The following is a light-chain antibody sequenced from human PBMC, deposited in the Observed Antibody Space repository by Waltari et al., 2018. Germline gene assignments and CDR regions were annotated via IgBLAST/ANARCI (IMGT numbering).Light chain of an antibody. J-gene: IGKJ5*01. V-gene: IGKV3-11*01. CDR3: QQRKDWPLTT. Sequence: RATQKINTHLASNQHDPGPAPRLLIHDASRMSVGIPARFSGSGSGTDFSLTISSLEPEDFAVYYCQQRKDWPLTTFGQGTRLEIK. CDR2: DAS. CDR1: QKINTH.